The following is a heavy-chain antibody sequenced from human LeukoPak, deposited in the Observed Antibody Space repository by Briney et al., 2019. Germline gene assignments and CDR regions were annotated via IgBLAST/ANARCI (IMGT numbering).Heavy chain of an antibody. D-gene: IGHD2-8*01. V-gene: IGHV3-64*01. Sequence: QPGGSLRLSCAASGFTFSNHAMHWVRQAPGKGLEYVSTISGNGDSTSYANSVKDRFTISRDNSKNTLYLQMGSLRGEDVGIYYCARSNGRFDYWGQGALVTVSS. CDR2: ISGNGDST. J-gene: IGHJ4*02. CDR1: GFTFSNHA. CDR3: ARSNGRFDY.